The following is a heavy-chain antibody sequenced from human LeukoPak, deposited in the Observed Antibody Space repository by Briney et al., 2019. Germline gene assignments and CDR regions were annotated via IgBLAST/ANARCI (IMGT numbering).Heavy chain of an antibody. CDR1: GGSFSGYY. V-gene: IGHV4-34*01. Sequence: SETLSLTCAVYGGSFSGYYWSWIRQPPGKGLEWIGEINHSGSTNYNPSLKSRVTISVDTSKNQFSLKLSSVTAADTAVYYCASLPRVPAAKTGLYYMDVWGKGTTVTVSS. CDR3: ASLPRVPAAKTGLYYMDV. CDR2: INHSGST. D-gene: IGHD2-2*01. J-gene: IGHJ6*03.